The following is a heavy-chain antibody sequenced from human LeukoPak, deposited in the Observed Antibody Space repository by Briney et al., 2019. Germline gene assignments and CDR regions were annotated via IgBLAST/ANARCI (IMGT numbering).Heavy chain of an antibody. CDR1: GFTFSSYG. J-gene: IGHJ4*02. D-gene: IGHD2-2*01. Sequence: GGSLRLSCAASGFTFSSYGMHWVRQAPGKGLEWVAVIWYDGSNKYYADSVKGRFTISRDNSKNTLYLQMNSLRAEDTAVYYCARGRSPSNIVVVPAAPLDYWGQGTLVTVSS. CDR3: ARGRSPSNIVVVPAAPLDY. CDR2: IWYDGSNK. V-gene: IGHV3-33*01.